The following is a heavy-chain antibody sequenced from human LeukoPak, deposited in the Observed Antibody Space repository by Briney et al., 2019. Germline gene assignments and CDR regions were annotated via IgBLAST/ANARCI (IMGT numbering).Heavy chain of an antibody. CDR2: MNPNSGNT. D-gene: IGHD6-6*01. Sequence: ASVKVSCKASGYTFTSYDINWVRQATGQGLEWMGWMNPNSGNTGYAQKLQGRVTMTTDTSTSTAYMELRSLRSDDTAVYYCARDRGPYSSSSLLVWGQGTLVTVSS. CDR3: ARDRGPYSSSSLLV. V-gene: IGHV1-8*02. CDR1: GYTFTSYD. J-gene: IGHJ4*02.